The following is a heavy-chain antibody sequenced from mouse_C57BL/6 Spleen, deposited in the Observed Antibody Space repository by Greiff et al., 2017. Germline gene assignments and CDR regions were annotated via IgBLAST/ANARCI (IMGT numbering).Heavy chain of an antibody. CDR3: ASHSSGYRAMDY. CDR2: IDPSDSYT. J-gene: IGHJ4*01. CDR1: GYTFTSYW. D-gene: IGHD3-2*02. Sequence: VQLQQPGAELVKPGASVKLSCKASGYTFTSYWMQWVKQRPGQGLEWIGEIDPSDSYTNYNQKFKGKATLTVDTSSSTAYMQLSSLTSEDSAVYYCASHSSGYRAMDYWGQGTSVTVSS. V-gene: IGHV1-50*01.